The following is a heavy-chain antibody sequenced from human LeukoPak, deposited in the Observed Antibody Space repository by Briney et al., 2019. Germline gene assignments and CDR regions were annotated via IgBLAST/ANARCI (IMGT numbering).Heavy chain of an antibody. D-gene: IGHD3-22*01. CDR2: ISGSGGST. CDR1: GFTFSSYA. CDR3: AKINDSSGYFPFDY. Sequence: GGSLRLSCAASGFTFSSYAMSWVRQAPGKGLEWVSAISGSGGSTYYADSEKGRFTISRDNSKNTLYLQMNSLRAEDTAVYYCAKINDSSGYFPFDYWGQGTLVTVSS. J-gene: IGHJ4*02. V-gene: IGHV3-23*01.